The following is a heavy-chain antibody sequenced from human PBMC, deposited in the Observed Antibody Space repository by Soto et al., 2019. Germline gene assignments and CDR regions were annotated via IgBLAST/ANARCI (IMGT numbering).Heavy chain of an antibody. Sequence: SETLSLTCTVSGGSISGGPYYWTWIRQHPGSGLEWIGYMYYTGSTYYVPSLKSRAIMPVGTSNNQLSLKLSSVTAADTAMYYCARLLHSYDSSGYRFFFDYWGQGTLVTVSS. J-gene: IGHJ4*02. V-gene: IGHV4-31*03. D-gene: IGHD3-22*01. CDR1: GGSISGGPYY. CDR3: ARLLHSYDSSGYRFFFDY. CDR2: MYYTGST.